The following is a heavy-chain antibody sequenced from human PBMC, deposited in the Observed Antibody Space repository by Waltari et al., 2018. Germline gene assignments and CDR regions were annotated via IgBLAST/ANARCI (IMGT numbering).Heavy chain of an antibody. J-gene: IGHJ2*01. D-gene: IGHD1-1*01. CDR1: GFIFSDSV. Sequence: EVQLVESGGGLVQPGGSLKLSCAASGFIFSDSVIHWVRQASGKWLEWVGRIRTKGNSYATAFAASVRGRFTISRDDSKNTAYLQMNSLETEDTAVYYCTRWVQGVYSNFDLWGRGTLVTVSS. CDR2: IRTKGNSYAT. CDR3: TRWVQGVYSNFDL. V-gene: IGHV3-73*02.